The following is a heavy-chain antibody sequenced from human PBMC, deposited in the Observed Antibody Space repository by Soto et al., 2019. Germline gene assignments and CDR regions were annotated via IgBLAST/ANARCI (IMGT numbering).Heavy chain of an antibody. D-gene: IGHD3-3*01. CDR3: AKDFANHKYYYMDV. CDR1: GFTFSSYA. J-gene: IGHJ6*03. V-gene: IGHV3-23*01. Sequence: EVQLLESGGGLVQPGGSLRLSCAASGFTFSSYAMSWVRQAPGKGLEWVSAISGSGGSTYYADSVKGRFTISRDNSKNTLYPQMNSLRAEDTAVYYCAKDFANHKYYYMDVWGKGTTVTVSS. CDR2: ISGSGGST.